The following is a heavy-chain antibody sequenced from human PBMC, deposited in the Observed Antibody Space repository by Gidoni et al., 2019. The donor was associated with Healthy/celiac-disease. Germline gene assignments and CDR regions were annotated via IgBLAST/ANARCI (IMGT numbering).Heavy chain of an antibody. CDR3: AREDQLAYYFDY. Sequence: QVQLQESGAGLVKPAETLSLTFTAAGGSISSYYWSWIRQPPGKGLEWIGYIYYSGSTNYNPSLKSRVTISVDTSKNQFSLKLSSVTAADTAVYYCAREDQLAYYFDYWGQGTLVTVSS. J-gene: IGHJ4*02. CDR1: GGSISSYY. V-gene: IGHV4-59*01. D-gene: IGHD1-1*01. CDR2: IYYSGST.